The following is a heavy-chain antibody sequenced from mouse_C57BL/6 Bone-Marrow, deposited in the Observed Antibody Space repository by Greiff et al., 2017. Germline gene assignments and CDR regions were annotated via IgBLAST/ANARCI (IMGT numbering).Heavy chain of an antibody. CDR2: ISSGGSYT. Sequence: EVQLVESGGDLVKPGGSLKLSCAASGFTFSSYGMSWVRQTPDKRLEWVATISSGGSYTYYPDSVKGRFPISRDNAKNTLYLQMSSLKSEDTAMYYCARGPHYFDYWGQGTTLTVSS. V-gene: IGHV5-6*01. CDR1: GFTFSSYG. J-gene: IGHJ2*01. CDR3: ARGPHYFDY.